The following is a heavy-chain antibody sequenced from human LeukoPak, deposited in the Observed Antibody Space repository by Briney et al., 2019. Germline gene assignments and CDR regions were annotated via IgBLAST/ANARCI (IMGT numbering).Heavy chain of an antibody. CDR3: AKASGRYYYYYGMDV. CDR1: GFNFRYFW. Sequence: PGGSLRLSCLGSGFNFRYFWMSWVRQAPGKGLEWVANINHDGRETYYADSVKGRFIISRDNAKDSLYLQMNSLRAEDMALYYCAKASGRYYYYYGMDVWGQGTTVTVSS. CDR2: INHDGRET. D-gene: IGHD3-3*01. J-gene: IGHJ6*02. V-gene: IGHV3-7*03.